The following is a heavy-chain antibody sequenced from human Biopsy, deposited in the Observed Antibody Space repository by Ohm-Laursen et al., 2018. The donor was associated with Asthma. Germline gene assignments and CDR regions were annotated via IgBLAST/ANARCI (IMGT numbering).Heavy chain of an antibody. V-gene: IGHV3-9*01. CDR1: GFKFDDNP. CDR2: ISWNSGRI. J-gene: IGHJ3*02. CDR3: AKDGVTTVTTTAFDM. Sequence: SLRLSCAASGFKFDDNPMHWIRQAPGKGLEWVSGISWNSGRIGYADSVKGRFTISRDNAKNSLYLQMNSLRPEDTALYYCAKDGVTTVTTTAFDMWGQGTMVTVAS. D-gene: IGHD4-17*01.